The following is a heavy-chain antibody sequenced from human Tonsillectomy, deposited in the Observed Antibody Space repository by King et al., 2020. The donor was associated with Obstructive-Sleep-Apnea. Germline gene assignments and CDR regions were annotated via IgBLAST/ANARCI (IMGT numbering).Heavy chain of an antibody. V-gene: IGHV3-33*06. CDR1: GFNFSNYG. D-gene: IGHD1-14*01. Sequence: VQLVESGGGVVQPGRSLRLSCGASGFNFSNYGMHWVRQAPGKGPECVAVIWYEGSNKYYADSVKGRFTISRDNSKNTLDLQMNSLRAEDTAVYYCAKGVGRKWGQGTLVTVSS. CDR2: IWYEGSNK. J-gene: IGHJ4*02. CDR3: AKGVGRK.